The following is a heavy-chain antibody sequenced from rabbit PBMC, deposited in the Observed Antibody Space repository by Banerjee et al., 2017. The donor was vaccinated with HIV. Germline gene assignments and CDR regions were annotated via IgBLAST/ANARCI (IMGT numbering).Heavy chain of an antibody. D-gene: IGHD8-1*01. Sequence: QEQLEESGGDLVKPEGSLTLTCTASGFSFSSSYWIYWVRQAPGKGLEWIGTIYVGSSGSTYYASWAKGRFTISKTSSTTVTLQMTSLTAADTATYFCARQAGSSYYPFNLWGPGTLVTVS. CDR3: ARQAGSSYYPFNL. CDR1: GFSFSSSYW. V-gene: IGHV1S45*01. CDR2: IYVGSSGST. J-gene: IGHJ4*01.